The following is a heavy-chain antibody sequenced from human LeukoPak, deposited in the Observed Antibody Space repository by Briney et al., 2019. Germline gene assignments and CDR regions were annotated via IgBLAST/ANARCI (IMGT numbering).Heavy chain of an antibody. CDR1: GFTVSSNY. CDR2: IYSAGST. CDR3: ARGNNWNYHLDY. D-gene: IGHD1-7*01. Sequence: PGGSLRLSCAVPGFTVSSNYMTWVRQAPGKGLEWVSLIYSAGSTHYADSVKGRFTISRDSSKNTLYLQMNRLRVEDTAVYYCARGNNWNYHLDYWGQGTLVTVSS. V-gene: IGHV3-66*01. J-gene: IGHJ4*02.